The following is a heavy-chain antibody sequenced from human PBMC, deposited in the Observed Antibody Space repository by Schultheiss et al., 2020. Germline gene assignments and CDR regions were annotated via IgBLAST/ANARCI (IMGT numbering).Heavy chain of an antibody. CDR1: GGSISSGGYY. Sequence: SATLALTCTVSGGSISSGGYYWSWIRQHPGKGLEWIGYIYYSGSTNYNPSLKSRVTISVDTSKNQFSLKLSSVTAADTAVYYCARGGLTANWFDPWGQGTLVTGSS. D-gene: IGHD7-27*01. CDR3: ARGGLTANWFDP. J-gene: IGHJ5*02. V-gene: IGHV4-61*08. CDR2: IYYSGST.